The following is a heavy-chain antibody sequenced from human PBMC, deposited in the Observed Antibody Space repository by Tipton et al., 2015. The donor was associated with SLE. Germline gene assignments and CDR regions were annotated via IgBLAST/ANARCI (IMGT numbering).Heavy chain of an antibody. CDR1: GFTFSSYD. CDR3: AKDDRGFLDY. Sequence: SLRLSCAASGFTFSSYDMHWVRQAPGKGLEWVAVISFDGSNTYYADSVKGRFTISRDISKNTLYVQMNSLRAEDTAMYYCAKDDRGFLDYWGQGTLVTVSS. CDR2: ISFDGSNT. J-gene: IGHJ4*02. D-gene: IGHD3-10*01. V-gene: IGHV3-30*18.